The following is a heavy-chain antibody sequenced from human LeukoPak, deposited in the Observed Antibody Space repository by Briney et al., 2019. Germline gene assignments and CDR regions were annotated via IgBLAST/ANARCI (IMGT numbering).Heavy chain of an antibody. CDR3: ARMEGLQWLVL. V-gene: IGHV5-10-1*01. D-gene: IGHD6-19*01. Sequence: GESLKISCKGSGYIFTSYWISWVRQMPGKGLEWMGRIDPSDSYTSYNPSFQGHVTISADKAISTAYLQWSSLQASDTGIYYCARMEGLQWLVLWGQGTLVTVSS. CDR2: IDPSDSYT. CDR1: GYIFTSYW. J-gene: IGHJ4*02.